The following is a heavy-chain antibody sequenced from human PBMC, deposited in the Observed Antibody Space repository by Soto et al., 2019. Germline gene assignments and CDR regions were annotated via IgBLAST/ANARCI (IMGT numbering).Heavy chain of an antibody. D-gene: IGHD4-17*01. CDR2: ISSSSSYI. Sequence: GGSLRLSCAASGFTFSSYSMNWVRQAPGKGLEWVSSISSSSSYIYYEESVKGRCTISRDNAKNSLYLQMNSLRAEDTALYYCTTDETALLTRPYYGDRDYYYYSGMDVWGQGTTVTVSS. CDR1: GFTFSSYS. V-gene: IGHV3-21*01. CDR3: TTDETALLTRPYYGDRDYYYYSGMDV. J-gene: IGHJ6*02.